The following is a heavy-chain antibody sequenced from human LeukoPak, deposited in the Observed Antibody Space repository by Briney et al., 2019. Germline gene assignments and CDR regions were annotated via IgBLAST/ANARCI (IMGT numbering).Heavy chain of an antibody. CDR1: GGSISSYY. CDR2: IYYSGST. CDR3: AREHYYGSGIDY. D-gene: IGHD3-10*01. J-gene: IGHJ4*02. V-gene: IGHV4-59*01. Sequence: SETLSLTCTVSGGSISSYYWSWIRQPPGKGLEWIGYIYYSGSTNYNPSLKSRVTISVDTSKNQFSLKLSSVTAADTAVYYCAREHYYGSGIDYWGQGTFVTVSS.